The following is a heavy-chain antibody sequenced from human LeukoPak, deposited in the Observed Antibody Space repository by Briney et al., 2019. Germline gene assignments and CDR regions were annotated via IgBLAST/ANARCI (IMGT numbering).Heavy chain of an antibody. Sequence: TASETLSLTCTVSGGSISSYYWSWIRQPAGKGLEWIGRIYTSGSTNYNPSLKSRVTISVDTSKNQFSLKLSSVTAADTAVYYCARRVYDWNEWAFDYWGQGTLVTVSS. J-gene: IGHJ4*01. CDR2: IYTSGST. D-gene: IGHD1-20*01. CDR3: ARRVYDWNEWAFDY. CDR1: GGSISSYY. V-gene: IGHV4-4*07.